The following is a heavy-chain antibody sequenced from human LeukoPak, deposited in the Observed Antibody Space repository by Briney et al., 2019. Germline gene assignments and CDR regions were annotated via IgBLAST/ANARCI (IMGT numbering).Heavy chain of an antibody. J-gene: IGHJ3*02. CDR2: IYHSGST. D-gene: IGHD6-13*01. V-gene: IGHV4-4*02. CDR3: ARYALVAAAGTAPWAFDI. CDR1: GGSISSSNW. Sequence: MPSETLSLTCAVSGGSISSSNWWSWVRQPPGKGLEWIGEIYHSGSTNYNPSLKSRVTISVDKSKNQFSLKLSSVTAADTAVYYCARYALVAAAGTAPWAFDIWGQGTMVTVSS.